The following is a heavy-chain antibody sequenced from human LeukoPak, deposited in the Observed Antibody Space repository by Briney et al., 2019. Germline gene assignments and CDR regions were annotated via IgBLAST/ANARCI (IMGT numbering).Heavy chain of an antibody. CDR2: INHSGST. J-gene: IGHJ3*02. V-gene: IGHV4-34*01. CDR1: GGSFSGYY. CDR3: ARGRSSSWWYAFDI. D-gene: IGHD6-13*01. Sequence: SETLSLTCAVYGGSFSGYYWSWIRQPPGKGLEWIGEINHSGSTNYNPSLKSRVTISVDTSKNQFSLKLSSVTAADTAVYYCARGRSSSWWYAFDIWGQGTMVTVSS.